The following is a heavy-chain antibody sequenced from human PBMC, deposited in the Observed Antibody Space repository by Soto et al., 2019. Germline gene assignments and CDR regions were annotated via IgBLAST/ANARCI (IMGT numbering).Heavy chain of an antibody. CDR3: TRAWHIVVVTAIHDAFDI. CDR1: GFTVGDYA. Sequence: PGGALRLSCTASGFTVGDYAMSWVRQAPGKGLEWVGFIRSKAYGGTTEYAASVKGRFTISRDDSKSIAYLQMNSLKTEDTAVYYCTRAWHIVVVTAIHDAFDIWGQGTMVPVSS. V-gene: IGHV3-49*04. D-gene: IGHD2-21*02. CDR2: IRSKAYGGTT. J-gene: IGHJ3*02.